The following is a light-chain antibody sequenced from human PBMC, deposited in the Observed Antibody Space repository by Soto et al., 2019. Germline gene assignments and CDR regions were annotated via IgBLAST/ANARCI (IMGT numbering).Light chain of an antibody. CDR2: GAS. V-gene: IGKV3-20*01. J-gene: IGKJ4*01. CDR1: QSISSSF. CDR3: QHYGRSPPFT. Sequence: EFVLTQSPGTLSLSPGERATLSCRASQSISSSFLAWYQQKPGQAPRLLLYGASSRGTGIPDRFSGSESGTDFTLTISRLEPEDFAVYYCQHYGRSPPFTFGGGTKVEIK.